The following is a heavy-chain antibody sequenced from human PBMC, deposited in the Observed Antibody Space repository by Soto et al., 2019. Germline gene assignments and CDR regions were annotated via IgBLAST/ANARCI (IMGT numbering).Heavy chain of an antibody. CDR1: GYTFTSYD. CDR2: MNPNSGNT. J-gene: IGHJ6*02. CDR3: ARALGGYDSLGSYYYGMDV. Sequence: ASVKVSCKASGYTFTSYDINWVRQATGQGLEWMGWMNPNSGNTGYAQKFQGRVTMTRNTSISTAYMELSSLRSEDTAVYYCARALGGYDSLGSYYYGMDVWGQGTTVTVSS. D-gene: IGHD5-12*01. V-gene: IGHV1-8*01.